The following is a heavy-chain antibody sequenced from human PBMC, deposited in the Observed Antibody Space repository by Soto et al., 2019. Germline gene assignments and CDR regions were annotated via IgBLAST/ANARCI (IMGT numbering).Heavy chain of an antibody. CDR3: ARAGSYDSSGYYQNWFDP. CDR1: GGTFSSYA. Sequence: ASVKVSCKASGGTFSSYAISWVRQAPGQGLEWMGGIIPIFGTANYAQKFQGRVTITADESTSTAYMELSSLRSEDTAVYYCARAGSYDSSGYYQNWFDPWGQGTLVTSPQ. D-gene: IGHD3-22*01. J-gene: IGHJ5*02. CDR2: IIPIFGTA. V-gene: IGHV1-69*13.